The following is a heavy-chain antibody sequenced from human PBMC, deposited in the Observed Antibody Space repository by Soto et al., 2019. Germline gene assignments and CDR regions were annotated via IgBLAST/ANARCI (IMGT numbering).Heavy chain of an antibody. CDR2: IYYSGST. J-gene: IGHJ6*02. Sequence: TSETLSLTCTASGGSISSGGYYWSWIRQHPGKGLEWIGYIYYSGSTYYNPSLKSRVTVSVDTSKNQFSLKLSSVTAADTAVYYCARGGRGYSYEFYYYGMDVWGQGTTVTVSS. D-gene: IGHD5-18*01. V-gene: IGHV4-31*03. CDR1: GGSISSGGYY. CDR3: ARGGRGYSYEFYYYGMDV.